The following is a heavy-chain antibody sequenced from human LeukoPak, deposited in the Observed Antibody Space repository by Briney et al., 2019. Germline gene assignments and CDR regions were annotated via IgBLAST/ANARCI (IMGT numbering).Heavy chain of an antibody. CDR3: ARGRNLEWFDY. V-gene: IGHV4-59*01. CDR2: IYYSGST. D-gene: IGHD3-3*01. J-gene: IGHJ5*01. Sequence: SETLSLTCTVSGDSFRSYYWSWIRQPPGKGLEWIGYIYYSGSTNYNPSLKSRVTISVDTSKNQFSLRLNSVTAADTAVYYCARGRNLEWFDYWGQGTLVTVSS. CDR1: GDSFRSYY.